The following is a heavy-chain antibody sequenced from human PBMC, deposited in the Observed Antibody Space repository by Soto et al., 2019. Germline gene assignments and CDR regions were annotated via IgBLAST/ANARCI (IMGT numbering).Heavy chain of an antibody. CDR2: IYYSGST. V-gene: IGHV4-59*08. J-gene: IGHJ4*02. Sequence: QVQLQESGPGLVKPSETLSLTCTVSGGSISSYYWSWIRQPPGKGLEWIGYIYYSGSTNYNPSLXSXAXIXXDTSKNQFALKLSSVTAADTAVYYCARQSVGPYGSGSYFDYWGQGTLVTVSS. CDR3: ARQSVGPYGSGSYFDY. CDR1: GGSISSYY. D-gene: IGHD3-10*01.